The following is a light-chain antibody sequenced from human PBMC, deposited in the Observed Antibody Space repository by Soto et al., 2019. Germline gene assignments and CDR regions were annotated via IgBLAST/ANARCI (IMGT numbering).Light chain of an antibody. V-gene: IGLV2-14*01. CDR1: ISDVGGYDY. Sequence: QSALTQPASVSGSPGQSITISRTGTISDVGGYDYVSWYQQHPGKAPKLMIYDVSNRPSGVSNRFSGSKSGHTASLTISGLQAEDEADYYCSSYTTSGHYVFGPGTKVTVL. J-gene: IGLJ1*01. CDR2: DVS. CDR3: SSYTTSGHYV.